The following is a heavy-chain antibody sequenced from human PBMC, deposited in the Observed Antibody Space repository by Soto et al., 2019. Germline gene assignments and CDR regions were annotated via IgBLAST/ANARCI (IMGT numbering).Heavy chain of an antibody. CDR1: GGTFSIYA. J-gene: IGHJ6*01. CDR2: IIPIFGTA. CDR3: ARYQNSGYDSSLDYYYGMDV. V-gene: IGHV1-69*13. Sequence: SVKVSCKASGGTFSIYAISWLRQAPGQGLEWMGGIIPIFGTANYAQKFQGRVTITADESTSTAYMKLSSLRSEDTAVYYCARYQNSGYDSSLDYYYGMDVWCQGTTVTVSS. D-gene: IGHD5-12*01.